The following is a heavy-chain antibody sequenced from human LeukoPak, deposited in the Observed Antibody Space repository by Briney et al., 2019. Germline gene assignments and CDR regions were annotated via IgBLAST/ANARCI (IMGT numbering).Heavy chain of an antibody. CDR3: ATNGDRGYHHYGMDF. V-gene: IGHV1-2*02. CDR2: INPNSGGA. D-gene: IGHD1-14*01. Sequence: ASVKVSCKASGYTFIAYYIHWVRQAPGQGLEWMGWINPNSGGASFAQKLQGRVTMTRDTSITTAHMELSSLRSDDTAVYYCATNGDRGYHHYGMDFWGQGTTVTVSS. J-gene: IGHJ6*02. CDR1: GYTFIAYY.